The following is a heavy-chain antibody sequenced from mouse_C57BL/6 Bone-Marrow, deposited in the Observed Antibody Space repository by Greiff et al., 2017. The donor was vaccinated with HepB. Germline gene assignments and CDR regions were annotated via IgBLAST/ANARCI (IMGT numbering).Heavy chain of an antibody. CDR3: AGDRSYSNYGY. CDR1: GFPITSGYY. Sequence: VKLQESGPGLVKPSQSLFLTCSITGFPITSGYYWIWIRQSPGKPLEWMGYITHSGETFYNPSLQSPISITRETSKNQFFLQLNSVTTEDTAMYYCAGDRSYSNYGYWGQGTTLTVSS. V-gene: IGHV12-3*01. CDR2: ITHSGET. J-gene: IGHJ2*01. D-gene: IGHD2-5*01.